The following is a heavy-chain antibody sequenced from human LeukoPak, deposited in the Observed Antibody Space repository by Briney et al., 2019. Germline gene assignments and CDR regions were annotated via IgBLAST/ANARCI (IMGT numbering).Heavy chain of an antibody. V-gene: IGHV3-21*01. CDR1: GFTFSSYS. D-gene: IGHD2-2*01. CDR2: IYSSSSYI. J-gene: IGHJ4*02. Sequence: GGSLRLSCAASGFTFSSYSMNWVRPAPGEGLGWGSSIYSSSSYIYYADSVKGRFTISRDNAKNSLYLQMNSLRAEDTAVYYCARFSGYCSSTSCTPGDWGQGTLVTVSS. CDR3: ARFSGYCSSTSCTPGD.